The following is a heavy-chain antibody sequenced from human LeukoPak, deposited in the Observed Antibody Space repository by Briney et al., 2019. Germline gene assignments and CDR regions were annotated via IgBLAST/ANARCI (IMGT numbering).Heavy chain of an antibody. Sequence: TSETLSLTCTVSGGSISSGGYYWSWIRQPPGKGLEWIGYIYHSGSTYYNPSLKSRVTISVDRSKNQFSLKLSSVTAADTAVYYCARVARELDPIDYWGQGTLVTVSS. CDR3: ARVARELDPIDY. D-gene: IGHD1-1*01. CDR1: GGSISSGGYY. J-gene: IGHJ4*02. CDR2: IYHSGST. V-gene: IGHV4-30-2*01.